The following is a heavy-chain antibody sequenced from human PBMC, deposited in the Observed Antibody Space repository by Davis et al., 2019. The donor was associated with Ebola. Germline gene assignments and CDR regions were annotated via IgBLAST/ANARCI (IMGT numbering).Heavy chain of an antibody. CDR3: ARAVSYYGSGIDY. Sequence: AASVKVSCKASGGTFSSYAISWVRQAPGQGLEWMGGIIPIFGTANYAQKFQGRVTITADESTSTAYMELSSLRSEDTAVYCCARAVSYYGSGIDYWGQGTLVTVSS. CDR1: GGTFSSYA. J-gene: IGHJ4*02. V-gene: IGHV1-69*13. D-gene: IGHD3-10*01. CDR2: IIPIFGTA.